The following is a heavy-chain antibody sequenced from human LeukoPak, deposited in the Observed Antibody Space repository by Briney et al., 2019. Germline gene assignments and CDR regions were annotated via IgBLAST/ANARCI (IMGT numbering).Heavy chain of an antibody. V-gene: IGHV3-23*01. J-gene: IGHJ4*02. CDR1: GFTFSSYA. CDR3: SKDPPISAAGPRYSDR. CDR2: INSGGNT. Sequence: GGSLRLSCAASGFTFSSYAMSWVRQAPGKGLEWVSTINSGGNTYYADSMKGRFTISRDNSKNTLFLQMNSLRVEDTGVYYCSKDPPISAAGPRYSDRWGQGSLVTVSS. D-gene: IGHD6-13*01.